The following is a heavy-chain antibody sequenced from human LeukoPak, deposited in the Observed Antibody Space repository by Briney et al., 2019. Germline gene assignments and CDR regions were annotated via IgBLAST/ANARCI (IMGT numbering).Heavy chain of an antibody. J-gene: IGHJ4*02. D-gene: IGHD2-15*01. V-gene: IGHV3-43*02. CDR2: ISGDGGST. CDR3: ANSVVG. CDR1: GFTFDDYA. Sequence: GGSLRLSCAASGFTFDDYAMHWVRQAPGKGLEWVSLISGDGGSTYYADSVKGRVTISRDTSKNTLYLQMNSLRAEDTAIYYCANSVVGWGQGTLVTVSS.